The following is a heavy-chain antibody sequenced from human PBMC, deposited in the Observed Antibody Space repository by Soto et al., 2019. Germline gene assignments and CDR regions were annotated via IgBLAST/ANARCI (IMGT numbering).Heavy chain of an antibody. V-gene: IGHV1-69*01. CDR3: ARDCSGGSCSTYYYHYYGMDV. D-gene: IGHD2-15*01. CDR2: IIPIFGTA. Sequence: QVQLVQSGAEVKKPGSSVKVSCKASGGTFSSYAISWVRQAPGQGLEWMGGIIPIFGTANYAQKFQGRVTITADESTSTAYMELSSLRSEDTAVYYCARDCSGGSCSTYYYHYYGMDVWGQGTTVTVSS. CDR1: GGTFSSYA. J-gene: IGHJ6*02.